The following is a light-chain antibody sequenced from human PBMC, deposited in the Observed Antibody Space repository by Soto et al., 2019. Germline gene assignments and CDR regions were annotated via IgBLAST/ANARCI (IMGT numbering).Light chain of an antibody. CDR2: GAS. Sequence: DVQFTQSPATLSVSLGHRAPITCLASQSISSWLAWYQQKPGQAPSLLIYGASNMPTGIPARFSGSGFGTDFTLTSSSLQPDDFAIYYCHQYDSCPLTFGQGTKVDI. J-gene: IGKJ2*01. CDR3: HQYDSCPLT. V-gene: IGKV1-5*01. CDR1: QSISSW.